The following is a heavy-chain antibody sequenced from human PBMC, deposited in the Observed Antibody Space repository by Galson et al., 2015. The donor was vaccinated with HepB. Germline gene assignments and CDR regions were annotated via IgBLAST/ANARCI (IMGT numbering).Heavy chain of an antibody. D-gene: IGHD3-10*01. Sequence: SLRLSCAASGFTFSSYSMNWVRQAPGKGLEWVSSISSSSSYIYYADSVKGRFTISRDNAKNSLYLQMNSLRAEDTAVYYCARALGSGSAHDAFDIWGQGTMVTVSS. J-gene: IGHJ3*02. CDR2: ISSSSSYI. CDR3: ARALGSGSAHDAFDI. CDR1: GFTFSSYS. V-gene: IGHV3-21*01.